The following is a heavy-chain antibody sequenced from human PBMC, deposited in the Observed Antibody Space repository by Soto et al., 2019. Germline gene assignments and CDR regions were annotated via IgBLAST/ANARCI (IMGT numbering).Heavy chain of an antibody. D-gene: IGHD3-9*01. CDR2: IYYSGST. V-gene: IGHV4-59*08. CDR3: ARLEGLATISYYFDF. CDR1: GGSISSYY. Sequence: PSETLSLTCTVSGGSISSYYWSWIRQPPGKGLEWIGSIYYSGSTNYNPSLQTRVTISLDTSKSQFSLKLNSVTAADSAVYFCARLEGLATISYYFDFWGQGALVTVSS. J-gene: IGHJ4*02.